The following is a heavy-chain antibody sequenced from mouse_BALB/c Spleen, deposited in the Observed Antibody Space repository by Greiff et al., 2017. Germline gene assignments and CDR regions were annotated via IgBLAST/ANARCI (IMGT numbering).Heavy chain of an antibody. CDR2: ISYDGSN. D-gene: IGHD2-3*01. Sequence: EVKLVESGPGLVKPSQSVSLTCSASGYSITSGYFWYWIRQPAGNQLEWRGYISYDGSNNYNPSLKNRITITRDTSKNHCFLKLNSVTTEDTATYDCSSGNDGYYHWFAYWGQGTLVTVSA. CDR1: GYSITSGYF. J-gene: IGHJ3*01. CDR3: SSGNDGYYHWFAY. V-gene: IGHV3-6*02.